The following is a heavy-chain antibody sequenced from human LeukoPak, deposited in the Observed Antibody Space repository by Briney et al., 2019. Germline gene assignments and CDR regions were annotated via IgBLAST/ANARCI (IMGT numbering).Heavy chain of an antibody. V-gene: IGHV4-31*03. CDR2: IHYSGST. Sequence: SETLSLTCTVSGGSISSGGYYWSWIRQHPGKGLEWIGYIHYSGSTYYNPSLKSRVTISVDTSKNQFSLKLSSVTAADTAVYYCARDQRSYCESWGQGTLVTVSS. CDR1: GGSISSGGYY. CDR3: ARDQRSYCES. D-gene: IGHD1-26*01. J-gene: IGHJ5*02.